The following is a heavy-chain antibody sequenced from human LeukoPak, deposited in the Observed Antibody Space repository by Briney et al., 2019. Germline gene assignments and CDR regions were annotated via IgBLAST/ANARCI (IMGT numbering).Heavy chain of an antibody. CDR3: ARRGKFPGGYFDY. CDR2: ISNDGSNK. D-gene: IGHD3-10*01. V-gene: IGHV3-30-3*01. CDR1: GFTFSSYA. Sequence: GGSLRLSCAASGFTFSSYAMNWVRQAPGKGLEWVAVISNDGSNKYYADSVKGRFTISRDNSKNTLYLQMNSLRAEDTAVYYCARRGKFPGGYFDYWGQRTLVTVSS. J-gene: IGHJ4*02.